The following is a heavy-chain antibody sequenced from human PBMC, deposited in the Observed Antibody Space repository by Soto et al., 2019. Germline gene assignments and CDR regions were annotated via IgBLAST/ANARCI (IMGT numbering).Heavy chain of an antibody. V-gene: IGHV4-34*01. CDR3: SRGLSQPRAYPHYYGSGSYFDY. CDR2: INHSGST. J-gene: IGHJ4*02. D-gene: IGHD3-10*01. Sequence: WETLSLTCAVYGGSFSGYYWSWIRQPPGKGLEWIGEINHSGSTKYNPSLNSRVTISVDTSKNQFSLKLSSVTAADTAAYYFSRGLSQPRAYPHYYGSGSYFDYWGQGTLVTVSS. CDR1: GGSFSGYY.